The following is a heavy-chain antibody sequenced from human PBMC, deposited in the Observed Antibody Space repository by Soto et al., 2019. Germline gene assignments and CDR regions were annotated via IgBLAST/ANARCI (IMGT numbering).Heavy chain of an antibody. J-gene: IGHJ4*02. D-gene: IGHD6-19*01. CDR1: GYTFTNYG. CDR3: ARVHSITVAGLGY. V-gene: IGHV1-18*04. Sequence: QVQLVQSGAEVKKPGASVRVSCKASGYTFTNYGISWMRQAPGQGLEWMGWISTYNGNTNYAPKFQGRVTMTGDTSTSTAYMDLRSLGSDDTAVYFCARVHSITVAGLGYWGQGTLVTVSS. CDR2: ISTYNGNT.